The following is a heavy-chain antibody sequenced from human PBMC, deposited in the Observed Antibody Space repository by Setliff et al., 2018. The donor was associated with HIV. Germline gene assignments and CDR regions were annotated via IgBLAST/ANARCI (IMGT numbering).Heavy chain of an antibody. Sequence: ASVKVSCKASGYSFTNSDINWVRQATGQGLEWMGWMNTNTGNTGYAQKFQGRVSMTRNTSISTAYMELSSLRSEDTAVYYCARVGSYWTQFDYWGQGTLVTVSS. CDR2: MNTNTGNT. J-gene: IGHJ4*01. V-gene: IGHV1-8*02. CDR3: ARVGSYWTQFDY. CDR1: GYSFTNSD. D-gene: IGHD2-15*01.